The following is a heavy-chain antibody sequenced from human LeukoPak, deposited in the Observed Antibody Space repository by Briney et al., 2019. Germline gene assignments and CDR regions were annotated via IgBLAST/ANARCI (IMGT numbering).Heavy chain of an antibody. V-gene: IGHV7-4-1*02. J-gene: IGHJ4*02. D-gene: IGHD3-22*01. CDR2: INTNTGNP. Sequence: ASVKVSCKASGYTFTSYAMNWVRQAPGQGLEWMGWINTNTGNPTYAQGFTGRFVFSLDTSVSTAYLQISSLKAEDTAVYYCTILPYDSSGYYTYFDYWGQGTLVTASS. CDR3: TILPYDSSGYYTYFDY. CDR1: GYTFTSYA.